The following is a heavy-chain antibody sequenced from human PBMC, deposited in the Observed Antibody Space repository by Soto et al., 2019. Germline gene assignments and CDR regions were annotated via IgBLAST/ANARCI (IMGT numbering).Heavy chain of an antibody. CDR1: GFTFSIYE. J-gene: IGHJ4*01. CDR2: IISSGSTT. V-gene: IGHV3-48*03. CDR3: ARGMLRSRALDY. D-gene: IGHD4-17*01. Sequence: PGGSLRLSCAASGFTFSIYEMNWVRQAPGKGLEWLSHIISSGSTTYYADSVRGRFTMSRDNAKNSLYLQMNSLRVEDTAVYYCARGMLRSRALDYWGQGTLVTVSS.